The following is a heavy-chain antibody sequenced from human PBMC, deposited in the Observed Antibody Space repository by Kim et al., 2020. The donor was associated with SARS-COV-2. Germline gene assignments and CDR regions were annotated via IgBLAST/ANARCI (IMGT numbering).Heavy chain of an antibody. CDR3: ARGGAIHYYGMDV. D-gene: IGHD3-16*01. J-gene: IGHJ6*02. V-gene: IGHV3-11*06. Sequence: NYAAPGKGRFTIARDNAKNALYLQMNSLRAEDTAVYYYARGGAIHYYGMDVWGQGTTVTVSS.